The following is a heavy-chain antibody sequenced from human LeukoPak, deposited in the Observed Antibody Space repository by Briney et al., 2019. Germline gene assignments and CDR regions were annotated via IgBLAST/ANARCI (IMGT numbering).Heavy chain of an antibody. D-gene: IGHD5-12*01. J-gene: IGHJ4*02. CDR1: GGSISSYY. Sequence: SETLSLTCTVSGGSISSYYWSWIRQPPGKGLEWIGYVYYSGNSNYNPSLKSRVTISVDTSKNQFSLKLSSVTAADTAVYYCARGGGYEYFDYWGQGTLVTVSS. V-gene: IGHV4-59*01. CDR2: VYYSGNS. CDR3: ARGGGYEYFDY.